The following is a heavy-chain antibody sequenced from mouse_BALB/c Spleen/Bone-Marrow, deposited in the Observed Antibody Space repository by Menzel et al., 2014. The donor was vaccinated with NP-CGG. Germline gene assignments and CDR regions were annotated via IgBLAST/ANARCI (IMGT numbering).Heavy chain of an antibody. J-gene: IGHJ3*01. CDR1: GFNIKDTY. D-gene: IGHD3-3*01. CDR2: IDPANGNT. Sequence: VHVKQSGAELVKPGASVKLSCTASGFNIKDTYMHWVKQRPEQSLEWIGRIDPANGNTKYDPKFQGKATITADTSSNTAYLQLSSLTSEDTAVYYCAGDGAYWGQGTLVTVSA. V-gene: IGHV14-3*02. CDR3: AGDGAY.